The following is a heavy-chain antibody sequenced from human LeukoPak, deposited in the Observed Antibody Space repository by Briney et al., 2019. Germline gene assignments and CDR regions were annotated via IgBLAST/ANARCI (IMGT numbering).Heavy chain of an antibody. CDR1: GGSISSESYY. D-gene: IGHD2-2*01. J-gene: IGHJ5*02. V-gene: IGHV4-61*02. CDR3: ARGLSSSWYWFDT. Sequence: PSETLSLTCTVSGGSISSESYYWSWIRQPAGKGLEWIGRINTSGNINYNPSLKSRVTLSVDTSNNQFSLKLSSLTAADTAVYYCARGLSSSWYWFDTWGQGTLVTVSS. CDR2: INTSGNI.